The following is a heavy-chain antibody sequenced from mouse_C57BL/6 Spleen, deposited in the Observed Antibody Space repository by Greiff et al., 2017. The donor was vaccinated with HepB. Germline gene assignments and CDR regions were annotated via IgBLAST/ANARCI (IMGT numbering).Heavy chain of an antibody. D-gene: IGHD4-1*01. Sequence: EVQGVESGGDLVKPGGSLKLSCAASGFTFSSYGMSWVRQTPDKRLEWVATISSGGSYTYYPDSVKGRFTISRDKAKNTLYLQMSSLKSEDTAMYYCARHPPNWDVDYWGQGTTLTVSS. CDR3: ARHPPNWDVDY. CDR1: GFTFSSYG. V-gene: IGHV5-6*01. CDR2: ISSGGSYT. J-gene: IGHJ2*01.